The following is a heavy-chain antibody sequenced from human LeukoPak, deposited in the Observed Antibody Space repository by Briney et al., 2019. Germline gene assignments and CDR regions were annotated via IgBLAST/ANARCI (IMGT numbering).Heavy chain of an antibody. D-gene: IGHD3-22*01. J-gene: IGHJ6*03. CDR2: INHSGST. V-gene: IGHV4-34*01. Sequence: TSETLSLTCAVYGGSFSGYYWSWIRQPPGRGLEWIGEINHSGSTNYNPSLKSRVTISVDTYKDQFSLKLSSATAADTAVYYCARGWPLWSSSGYCFGRYYYYYMDVWGKGTTVTVSS. CDR3: ARGWPLWSSSGYCFGRYYYYYMDV. CDR1: GGSFSGYY.